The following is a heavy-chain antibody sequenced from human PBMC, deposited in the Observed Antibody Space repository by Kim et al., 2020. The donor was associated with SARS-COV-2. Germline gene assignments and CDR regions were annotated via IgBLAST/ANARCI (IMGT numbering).Heavy chain of an antibody. Sequence: SETLSLTCAVYGGSFSGYYWSWIRQPPGKGLEWIGEINHSGSTNYNPSLKSRVTISVDTSKNQFSLKLSSVTAADTAVYYCARGSAYYYGSGRNCFDPWGQGTLVTVSS. CDR3: ARGSAYYYGSGRNCFDP. V-gene: IGHV4-34*01. CDR1: GGSFSGYY. D-gene: IGHD3-10*01. CDR2: INHSGST. J-gene: IGHJ5*02.